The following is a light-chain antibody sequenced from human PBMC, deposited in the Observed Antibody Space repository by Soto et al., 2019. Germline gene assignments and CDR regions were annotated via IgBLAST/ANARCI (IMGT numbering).Light chain of an antibody. J-gene: IGLJ1*01. CDR1: SSNIGSNT. V-gene: IGLV1-44*01. Sequence: QSALTQPPSASGTPGQRVTISCSGSSSNIGSNTVNWYQQLPGTAPKLLIYNNNQRPSGVPDRFSGSKSGTSASLAISGLQSEDDADYYCAAWDDSLNGLVFGTGTKVTVL. CDR2: NNN. CDR3: AAWDDSLNGLV.